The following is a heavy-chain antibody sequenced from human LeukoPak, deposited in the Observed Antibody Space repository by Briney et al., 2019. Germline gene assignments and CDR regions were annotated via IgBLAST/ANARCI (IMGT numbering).Heavy chain of an antibody. CDR1: GYTFTGYY. CDR2: INPNSGGT. V-gene: IGHV1-2*02. J-gene: IGHJ4*02. D-gene: IGHD3-10*01. CDR3: ARLGGGTMVRGVITFDY. Sequence: ASVKVSCKASGYTFTGYYMHWVRQAPGQGLEWMGWINPNSGGTNYAQKFQGRVTMTRDTSISTAYMELSRLRSDDTAVYYCARLGGGTMVRGVITFDYWGQGTLVTVSS.